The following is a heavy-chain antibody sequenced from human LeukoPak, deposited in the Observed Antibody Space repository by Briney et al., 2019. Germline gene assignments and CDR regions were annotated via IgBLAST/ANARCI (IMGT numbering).Heavy chain of an antibody. Sequence: SETLSLTCTVSGGAMSSYYWSWIRQPPGKGLEWIGYTYYSGNTNYNPSLKSRVTISVDTSKNQFSLKVSSVTAADTAVYYCARVFHDSSGYPLDYWGQGTLVTVSS. CDR3: ARVFHDSSGYPLDY. CDR2: TYYSGNT. V-gene: IGHV4-59*01. D-gene: IGHD3-22*01. CDR1: GGAMSSYY. J-gene: IGHJ4*02.